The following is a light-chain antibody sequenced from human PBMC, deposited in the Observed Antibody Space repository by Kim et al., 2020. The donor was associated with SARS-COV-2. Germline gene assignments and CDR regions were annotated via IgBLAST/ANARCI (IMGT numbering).Light chain of an antibody. CDR1: QDIRPY. Sequence: GASVTITCRASQDIRPYSAWFHQKPGEAPKLLVYAASAVHSEVPSRFSGSGSGTDFTLTISSLQPEDVATFYCQSYTSAPWTFGQGTMLEI. CDR3: QSYTSAPWT. J-gene: IGKJ1*01. CDR2: AAS. V-gene: IGKV1-27*01.